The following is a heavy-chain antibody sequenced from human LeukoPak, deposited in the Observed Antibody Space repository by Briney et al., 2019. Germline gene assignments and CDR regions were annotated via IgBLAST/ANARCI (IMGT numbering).Heavy chain of an antibody. V-gene: IGHV3-11*01. CDR2: ISSSGGTT. CDR1: GFTSSDYY. CDR3: ARSNYYTVDV. J-gene: IGHJ6*02. Sequence: GGXLXLSXXASGFTSSDYYMTWIRQPPGKGPEWISYISSSGGTTTYVDSVKGRFTISRDNAKNSLYLQMNSLRADDTAVYYCARSNYYTVDVWGQGTAVTVSS.